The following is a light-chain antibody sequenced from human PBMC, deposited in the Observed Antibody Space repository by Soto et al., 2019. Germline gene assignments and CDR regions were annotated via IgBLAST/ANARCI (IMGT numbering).Light chain of an antibody. V-gene: IGKV3-20*01. CDR2: GAS. J-gene: IGKJ1*01. CDR3: QHAANSSWT. CDR1: QSVRSTY. Sequence: DIVLTQSPGTLSLSPGEGATLSCRASQSVRSTYLIWYQQKHGQAPRLLIYGASSRAPDIPVRFSGSGSGTDFTLTISRLEPEDFAVYYCQHAANSSWTFGQGTKVEMK.